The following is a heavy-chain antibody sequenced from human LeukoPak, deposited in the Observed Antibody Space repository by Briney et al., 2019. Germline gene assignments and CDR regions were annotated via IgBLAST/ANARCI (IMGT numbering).Heavy chain of an antibody. Sequence: SETLSLTCTVSGGSVSSGNYYWSWIRQPPGKGLEWIGYIYYSRSTNYNRSLKSRVTISVDTSKNQFSLKLSSVTAADTAVYYCARTDITMVRGVHFDYWGQGTLVTVSS. CDR3: ARTDITMVRGVHFDY. J-gene: IGHJ4*02. CDR2: IYYSRST. D-gene: IGHD3-10*01. CDR1: GGSVSSGNYY. V-gene: IGHV4-61*01.